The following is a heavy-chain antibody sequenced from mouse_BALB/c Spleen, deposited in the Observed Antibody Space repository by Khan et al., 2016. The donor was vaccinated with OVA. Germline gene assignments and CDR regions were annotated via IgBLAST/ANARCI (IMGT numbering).Heavy chain of an antibody. V-gene: IGHV3-2*02. CDR3: ARWFTY. J-gene: IGHJ3*01. Sequence: EVQLQESGPGLVKPSQSLSLTCTVTGYSITSDYVWNWIRQFPGNKLEWMGYISYSGSTTYNPSLKSRITITRYTTKNQFFLQLNSVTTEDTATYYCARWFTYWGQGTLVTVSA. CDR1: GYSITSDYV. CDR2: ISYSGST.